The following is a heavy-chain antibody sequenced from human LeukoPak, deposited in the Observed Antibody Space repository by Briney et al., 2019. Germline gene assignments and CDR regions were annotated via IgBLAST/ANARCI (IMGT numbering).Heavy chain of an antibody. CDR3: ARASGFGDYGY. V-gene: IGHV4-39*07. J-gene: IGHJ4*02. CDR1: GGSISSSDYY. CDR2: LYDSGST. Sequence: SETLSLTCTVSGGSISSSDYYWDWIRQPPGKGLEWIGNLYDSGSTNYNPSLKSRVTISVDTSKSQFSLKLSSVTAADTAVYYCARASGFGDYGYWGQGTLLTVSS. D-gene: IGHD4-17*01.